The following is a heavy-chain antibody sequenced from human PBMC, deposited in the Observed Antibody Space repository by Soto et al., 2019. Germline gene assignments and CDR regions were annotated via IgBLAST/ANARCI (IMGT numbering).Heavy chain of an antibody. V-gene: IGHV4-59*01. Sequence: SETLSLTCTVSNGSISTYYWSWIRQPPKRSLEWLGHIYYTGSPPYNPSLKSRVTISENTSKKTVSHKLISVTAEDTAVYYCARSRTTRLPLDYWGWGTLVTVSS. D-gene: IGHD1-7*01. CDR1: NGSISTYY. CDR2: IYYTGSP. J-gene: IGHJ4*02. CDR3: ARSRTTRLPLDY.